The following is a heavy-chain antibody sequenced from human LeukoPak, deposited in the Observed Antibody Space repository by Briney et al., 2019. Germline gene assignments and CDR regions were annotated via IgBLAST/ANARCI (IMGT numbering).Heavy chain of an antibody. CDR1: GFTFSSYS. D-gene: IGHD6-13*01. CDR2: ISSSSSYI. Sequence: GGSLRLSCAASGFTFSSYSMNWVRQAPGKGLEWVSSISSSSSYIYYADSVKGRFTISRGNAKNSLYLQMNSLRAEDTAVYYCARAYSSSWYYYFDYWGQGTLVTVSS. V-gene: IGHV3-21*01. J-gene: IGHJ4*02. CDR3: ARAYSSSWYYYFDY.